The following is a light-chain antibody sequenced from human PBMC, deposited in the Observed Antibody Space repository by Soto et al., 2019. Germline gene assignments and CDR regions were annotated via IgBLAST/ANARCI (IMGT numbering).Light chain of an antibody. CDR3: LQHNTYPWT. CDR2: AAS. CDR1: QGIRND. J-gene: IGKJ1*01. V-gene: IGKV1-17*01. Sequence: DIQMTQSPSSLSASVGDRVTITCRASQGIRNDLVWYQQIPGKAPKRLIYAASSLQSGVPSRFSGSGSDTYFTLTITSLQPEDFATYYCLQHNTYPWTFGQGTKVEIK.